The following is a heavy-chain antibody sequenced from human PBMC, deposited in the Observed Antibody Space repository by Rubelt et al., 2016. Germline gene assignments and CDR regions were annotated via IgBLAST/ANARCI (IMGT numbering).Heavy chain of an antibody. CDR3: ARGEYCTPTSCDVGGSFDF. CDR1: GASISSYY. Sequence: QVQLQESGPGLVKPSETLSLTCTVSGASISSYYWSWIRQPPGKGLEWIGYIYSSGSTNYNPSLKSRVTISLDTSKNQFSPNPTLVTAPDTAVYYCARGEYCTPTSCDVGGSFDFWGQGTLVTVSS. CDR2: IYSSGST. D-gene: IGHD2-2*01. J-gene: IGHJ4*02. V-gene: IGHV4-4*08.